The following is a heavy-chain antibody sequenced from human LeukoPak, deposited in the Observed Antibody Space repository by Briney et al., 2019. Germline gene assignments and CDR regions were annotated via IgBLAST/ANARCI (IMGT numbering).Heavy chain of an antibody. Sequence: SETLSLTCAVYGGSFSGYYWSWIRQPPGKGLEWIGEINHSGSTNYNPSLKSRVTISVDTSKNQFSLKLSSVTAADTAVYYRARGTGAAARNFDYWGQGTLVTVSS. CDR2: INHSGST. J-gene: IGHJ4*02. D-gene: IGHD6-13*01. V-gene: IGHV4-34*01. CDR3: ARGTGAAARNFDY. CDR1: GGSFSGYY.